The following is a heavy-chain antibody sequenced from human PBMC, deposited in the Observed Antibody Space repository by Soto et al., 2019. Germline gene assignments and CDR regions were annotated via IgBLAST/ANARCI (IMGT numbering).Heavy chain of an antibody. Sequence: PGGSLRLSCAASGFTFSSYSMNWVRQAPGKGLEWVSYISSSSSTIYYADSVKGRFTISRDNAKNSLYLQMNSLRGEDTAVYYCARDLSVAAAGVDWFDPWGQGTLVTVSS. V-gene: IGHV3-48*01. D-gene: IGHD6-13*01. CDR2: ISSSSSTI. J-gene: IGHJ5*02. CDR1: GFTFSSYS. CDR3: ARDLSVAAAGVDWFDP.